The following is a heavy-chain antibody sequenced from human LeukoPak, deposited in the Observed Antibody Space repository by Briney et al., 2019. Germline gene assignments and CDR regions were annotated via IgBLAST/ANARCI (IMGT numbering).Heavy chain of an antibody. CDR2: ISGSGGST. Sequence: PGGSLRLSCAASGFTVSSNYMSWVRQAPGKGLEWVSAISGSGGSTYYADSVKGRFTISRDNSKNTLYLQMNSLRAEDTAVYYCAKGLAYFDYWGQGTVVTVSS. J-gene: IGHJ4*02. CDR3: AKGLAYFDY. CDR1: GFTVSSNY. V-gene: IGHV3-23*01.